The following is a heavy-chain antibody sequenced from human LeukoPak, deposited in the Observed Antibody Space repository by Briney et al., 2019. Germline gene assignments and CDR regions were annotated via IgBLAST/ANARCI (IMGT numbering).Heavy chain of an antibody. J-gene: IGHJ4*02. Sequence: PGGSLRLSCAASGFTFSSYGMHWVRRAPGKGLECVAFIRYDGSNKYYEDSVKGRVTISRDNSKNTLYLQMNSLRAEDTAVYYCAKDLDIVLMVYVRRTTTFDYWGQGTLVTVSS. CDR3: AKDLDIVLMVYVRRTTTFDY. CDR1: GFTFSSYG. V-gene: IGHV3-30*02. D-gene: IGHD2-8*01. CDR2: IRYDGSNK.